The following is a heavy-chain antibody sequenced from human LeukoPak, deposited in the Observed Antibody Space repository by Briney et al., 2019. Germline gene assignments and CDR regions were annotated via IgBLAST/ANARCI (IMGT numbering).Heavy chain of an antibody. CDR2: IYYSGST. Sequence: SETLSLTCTVSSGSISSSSYYWGWVRQPPGTGLEWIGSIYYSGSTYYNPSLKSRVTISVDTSKNQFSLKLNSVTAADTAVYYCARVPGGNSPYWYFDLWGRGTLVTVSS. J-gene: IGHJ2*01. CDR3: ARVPGGNSPYWYFDL. D-gene: IGHD4-23*01. CDR1: SGSISSSSYY. V-gene: IGHV4-39*07.